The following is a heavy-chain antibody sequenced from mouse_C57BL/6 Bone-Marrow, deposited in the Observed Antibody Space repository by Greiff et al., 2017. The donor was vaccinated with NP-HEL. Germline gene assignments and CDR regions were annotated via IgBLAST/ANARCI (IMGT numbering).Heavy chain of an antibody. D-gene: IGHD1-1*01. CDR3: ASWHYGSTWYFDV. J-gene: IGHJ1*03. V-gene: IGHV1-22*01. CDR2: INPNNGGT. CDR1: GYTFTDYN. Sequence: EVQLQQSGPELVKPGASVKMSCKASGYTFTDYNMHWVKQSHGKSLEWIGYINPNNGGTSYNQKFKGKATLTVNKSSSTAYMELRSLTSEDSAVYYCASWHYGSTWYFDVWGTGTTVTVSS.